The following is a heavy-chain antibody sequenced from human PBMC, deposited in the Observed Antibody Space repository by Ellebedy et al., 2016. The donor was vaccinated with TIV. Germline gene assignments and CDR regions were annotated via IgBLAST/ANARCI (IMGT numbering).Heavy chain of an antibody. CDR2: ISGSGGST. CDR1: GFTFSSYA. J-gene: IGHJ1*01. D-gene: IGHD3-22*01. CDR3: AKDRAYYYDSSGYSHFQH. V-gene: IGHV3-23*01. Sequence: GGSLRLXCAASGFTFSSYAMSWVRQAPGKGLEWVSAISGSGGSTYYADSVKGRFTISRDNSKNTLYLQMNSLRAEDTAVYYCAKDRAYYYDSSGYSHFQHWGQGTLVTVSS.